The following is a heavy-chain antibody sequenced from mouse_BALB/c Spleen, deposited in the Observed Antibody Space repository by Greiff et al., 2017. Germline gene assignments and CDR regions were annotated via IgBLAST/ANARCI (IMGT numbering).Heavy chain of an antibody. CDR1: GFTFSSYG. J-gene: IGHJ3*01. D-gene: IGHD2-4*01. CDR3: ASYDYDVH. CDR2: INSNGGST. V-gene: IGHV5-6-3*01. Sequence: DVKLVESGGGLVQPGGSLKLSCAASGFTFSSYGMSWVRQTPDKRLELVATINSNGGSTYYPDSVKGRFTISRDNAKNTLYLQMSSLKSEDTAMYCCASYDYDVHWGQGTLVTVSA.